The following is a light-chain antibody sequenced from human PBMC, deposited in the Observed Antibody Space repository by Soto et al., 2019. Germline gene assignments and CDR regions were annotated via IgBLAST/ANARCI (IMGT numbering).Light chain of an antibody. CDR2: GTS. CDR3: QQYDYFPLT. CDR1: QSISTTY. Sequence: EIVLTQSPGTLSLSPGDRANLSCRTSQSISTTYLAWYQQKPGQATRLLIYGTSRPTTGIPDRFSGSRAGANFTLNISRLEPEDFAVDYCQQYDYFPLTFGGGTKVDIK. V-gene: IGKV3-20*01. J-gene: IGKJ4*02.